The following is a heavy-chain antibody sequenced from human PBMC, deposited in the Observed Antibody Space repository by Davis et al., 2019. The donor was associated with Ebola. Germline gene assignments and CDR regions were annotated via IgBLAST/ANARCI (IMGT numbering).Heavy chain of an antibody. J-gene: IGHJ4*02. CDR3: ATGGQYKFDL. CDR2: LSKSGYA. Sequence: MPSETLSLTCAVSGVSISSGQWWTWVRQAPGKGLEWVGYLSKSGYANYNDSLKSRVLISVDTSNNQFSLKLNSVTAADTAVYYCATGGQYKFDLWGQGALVTVSS. CDR1: GVSISSGQW. V-gene: IGHV4-4*02. D-gene: IGHD1-14*01.